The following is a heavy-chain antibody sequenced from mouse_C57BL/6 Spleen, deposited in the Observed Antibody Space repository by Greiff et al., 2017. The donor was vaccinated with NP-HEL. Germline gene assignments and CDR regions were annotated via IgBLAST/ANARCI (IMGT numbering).Heavy chain of an antibody. J-gene: IGHJ2*01. CDR1: GYTFTSYG. CDR2: IYPRSGNT. CDR3: ASLSMVTREFDY. V-gene: IGHV1-81*01. D-gene: IGHD2-2*01. Sequence: QVQLQQSGAELARPGASVKLSCKASGYTFTSYGISWVKQRTGQGLEWIGEIYPRSGNTYYNEKFKGKATLTADKSSSTAYMELRSLTSEDSAVYFCASLSMVTREFDYWGQGTTLTVSS.